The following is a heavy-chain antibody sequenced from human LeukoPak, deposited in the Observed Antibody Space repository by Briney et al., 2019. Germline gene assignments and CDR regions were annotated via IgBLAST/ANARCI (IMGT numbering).Heavy chain of an antibody. CDR3: ARGIPEYSSGWYLDFDY. Sequence: ASVKVSCKASGYTFTGYYMHWVRQAPGQGPEWMGWINPNSGGTNYAQKFQGRVTMTRDTSISTAYMELSRLRSDDTAVYYCARGIPEYSSGWYLDFDYWGQGTLVTVSS. D-gene: IGHD6-19*01. CDR2: INPNSGGT. CDR1: GYTFTGYY. J-gene: IGHJ4*02. V-gene: IGHV1-2*02.